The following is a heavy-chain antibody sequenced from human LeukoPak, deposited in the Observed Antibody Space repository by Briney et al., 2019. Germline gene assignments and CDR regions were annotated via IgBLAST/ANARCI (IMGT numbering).Heavy chain of an antibody. Sequence: LAGGSLRLSCAASGFTFSSYWMSWVRQAPGKGLEWVANIKQDGSEKYYVDSVKGRFTISRDNAKNSLYLQMNSLRAEDTAVYYCARDKIVGATHFDYWGQGTLVTVSS. J-gene: IGHJ4*02. CDR3: ARDKIVGATHFDY. V-gene: IGHV3-7*01. D-gene: IGHD1-26*01. CDR1: GFTFSSYW. CDR2: IKQDGSEK.